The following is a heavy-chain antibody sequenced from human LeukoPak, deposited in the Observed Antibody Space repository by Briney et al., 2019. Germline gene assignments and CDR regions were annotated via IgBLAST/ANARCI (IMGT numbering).Heavy chain of an antibody. Sequence: TGGSLRLSCAASGFTFSSYGMHWVRQAPGKGLEWVAVISYDGSNKYYADSVKGRFTISRDNSKNTLYLQMNSLRAEDTAVYYCAREASYDDALDYWGQGTLVTVSS. J-gene: IGHJ4*02. V-gene: IGHV3-30*19. CDR3: AREASYDDALDY. D-gene: IGHD5-18*01. CDR2: ISYDGSNK. CDR1: GFTFSSYG.